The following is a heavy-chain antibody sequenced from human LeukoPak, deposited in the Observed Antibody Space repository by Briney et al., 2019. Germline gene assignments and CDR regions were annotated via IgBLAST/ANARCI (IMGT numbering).Heavy chain of an antibody. D-gene: IGHD2-2*01. CDR2: ISCSGGNT. Sequence: GGSLRLSCAASGFTFSSYAMSWVRQAPGKGLEWVSAISCSGGNTYYADSVKGRFTISRDNSKNTLYLQMNRLRAEDTAVYYCAKACCSSTSCYADYWGQGTLVTVSS. J-gene: IGHJ4*02. V-gene: IGHV3-23*01. CDR1: GFTFSSYA. CDR3: AKACCSSTSCYADY.